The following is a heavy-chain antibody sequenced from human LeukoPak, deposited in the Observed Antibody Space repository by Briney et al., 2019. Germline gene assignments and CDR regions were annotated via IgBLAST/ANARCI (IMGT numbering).Heavy chain of an antibody. CDR3: AGSQRYFDWLLPDYYYYYMDV. V-gene: IGHV4-39*07. D-gene: IGHD3-9*01. Sequence: SETLSLTCTVSGGSISSTSYYWGCIRQPPGKGLEWIGSIYYSGSTYYNPSLKSRVTISVDTSKNQFSLKLSSVTAADTAVYYCAGSQRYFDWLLPDYYYYYMDVWGKGTTVTISS. CDR1: GGSISSTSYY. CDR2: IYYSGST. J-gene: IGHJ6*03.